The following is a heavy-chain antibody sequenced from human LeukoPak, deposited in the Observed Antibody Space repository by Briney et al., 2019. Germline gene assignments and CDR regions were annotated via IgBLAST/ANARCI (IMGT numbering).Heavy chain of an antibody. V-gene: IGHV3-21*04. CDR1: GFTFSSYS. Sequence: GGSLRLSCAASGFTFSSYSINWVRQAPGKGLEWVSSISSSSSYIYYADSVKGRFTISRDNAKNSLYLQMNSLRAEDTAVYYCARDIATTRFDYWGQGTLVTVSS. D-gene: IGHD5-12*01. CDR3: ARDIATTRFDY. CDR2: ISSSSSYI. J-gene: IGHJ4*02.